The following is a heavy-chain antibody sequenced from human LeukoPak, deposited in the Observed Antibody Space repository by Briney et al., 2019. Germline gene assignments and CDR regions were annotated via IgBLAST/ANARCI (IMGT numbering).Heavy chain of an antibody. V-gene: IGHV3-23*01. CDR1: GFTFSSYA. CDR3: ASGKISSSWYKGTGYYYGMDV. D-gene: IGHD6-13*01. CDR2: ISGSGGST. J-gene: IGHJ6*02. Sequence: GGSLRLSCAASGFTFSSYAMSWVRQPPGKGLEWVSAISGSGGSTYYADSVKGPFTFSRDNSKNTLYLQMNSLSAEDTAVYYCASGKISSSWYKGTGYYYGMDVWGQGTTVTVS.